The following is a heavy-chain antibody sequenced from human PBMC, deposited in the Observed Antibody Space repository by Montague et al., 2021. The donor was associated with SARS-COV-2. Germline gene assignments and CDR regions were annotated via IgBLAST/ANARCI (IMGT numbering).Heavy chain of an antibody. CDR2: VSWNSGTI. V-gene: IGHV3-9*01. CDR1: GFTFGDYA. D-gene: IGHD6-19*01. J-gene: IGHJ4*02. CDR3: AKVAVTKPPYYFDY. Sequence: SLRLSWAASGFTFGDYAMHWVRQAPGKGLEWVSGVSWNSGTIGYADPVKGRFTISRDNAKNSLYLQMNSLRAEDTALYFCAKVAVTKPPYYFDYWGQGTLVTVSS.